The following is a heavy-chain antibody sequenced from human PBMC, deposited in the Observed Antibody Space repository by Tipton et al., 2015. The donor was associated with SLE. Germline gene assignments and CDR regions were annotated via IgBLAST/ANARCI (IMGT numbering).Heavy chain of an antibody. CDR2: IKSGGDVT. CDR1: GSTFTSYH. D-gene: IGHD5-24*01. J-gene: IGHJ4*02. Sequence: QVQLVQSGADVRKPGTSLILSCKASGSTFTSYHIHWVRQAPGQGLEWMGIIKSGGDVTLYAQKFQGRVTMIRDTSTSTVYLLMTSLRSEDTAVYYCARELAAGYNFDYWGQGTPVTVSS. CDR3: ARELAAGYNFDY. V-gene: IGHV1-46*01.